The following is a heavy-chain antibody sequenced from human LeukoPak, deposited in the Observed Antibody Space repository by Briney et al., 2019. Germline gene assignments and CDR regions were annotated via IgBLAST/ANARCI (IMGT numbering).Heavy chain of an antibody. V-gene: IGHV3-66*01. CDR3: ASGGYYDFWSGYPRALNYYGMDV. D-gene: IGHD3-3*01. J-gene: IGHJ6*02. CDR2: IYSGGST. Sequence: GGPLRLSCAASGFTVSSNYMSWVRQAPGKGLEWVSVIYSGGSTYYADSVKGRFTISRDNSKNTLYLQMNSLRAEDTAVYYCASGGYYDFWSGYPRALNYYGMDVWGQGTTVTVSS. CDR1: GFTVSSNY.